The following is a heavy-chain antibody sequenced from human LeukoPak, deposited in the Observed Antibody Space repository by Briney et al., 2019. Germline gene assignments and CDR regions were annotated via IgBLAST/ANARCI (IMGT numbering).Heavy chain of an antibody. CDR3: TTDDYGDYVRDY. Sequence: GGSLRLSCAASGFTFSNAWMSWVRQAPGKGLEWVGRINSKTDGGTTDYAAPVKGRFTISRDDSKNTLYLQMNSLKTEDTAVYYCTTDDYGDYVRDYWGQGTLVTVSS. CDR2: INSKTDGGTT. J-gene: IGHJ4*02. V-gene: IGHV3-15*01. CDR1: GFTFSNAW. D-gene: IGHD4-17*01.